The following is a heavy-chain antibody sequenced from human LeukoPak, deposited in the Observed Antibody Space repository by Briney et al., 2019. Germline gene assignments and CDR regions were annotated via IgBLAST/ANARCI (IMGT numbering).Heavy chain of an antibody. J-gene: IGHJ3*02. CDR2: IYTSGST. Sequence: SQTLSLTCTVSGGSISSGSYYWSWIRQPAGKGLEWIGRIYTSGSTNYNPSLKSRVTISVDTSKNQFSLKLSSVTAADTAVYYCARTITMVRGVIRAFDIWGQGTMVTVSS. V-gene: IGHV4-61*02. CDR3: ARTITMVRGVIRAFDI. D-gene: IGHD3-10*01. CDR1: GGSISSGSYY.